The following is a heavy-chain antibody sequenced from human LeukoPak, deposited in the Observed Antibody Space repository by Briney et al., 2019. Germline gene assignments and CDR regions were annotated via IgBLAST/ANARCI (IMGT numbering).Heavy chain of an antibody. J-gene: IGHJ3*02. CDR3: ATIYGDYVIGAFDI. CDR1: GFTFSDYY. CDR2: MSSSSSTI. Sequence: PGGSLRLSCAASGFTFSDYYMSWIRQAPGKGLEWVAYMSSSSSTIYYADSVKGRFTISRDNSKNTLYRQMNSLRAEDTAVYYCATIYGDYVIGAFDIWGQGTMVTVSS. V-gene: IGHV3-11*04. D-gene: IGHD4-17*01.